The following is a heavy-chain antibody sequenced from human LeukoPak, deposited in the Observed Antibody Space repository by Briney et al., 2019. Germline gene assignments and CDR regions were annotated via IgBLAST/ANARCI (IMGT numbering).Heavy chain of an antibody. CDR2: IKEDWTYT. J-gene: IGHJ4*02. CDR1: GFTFSRHW. CDR3: ARDRDTAMGL. V-gene: IGHV3-74*01. D-gene: IGHD5-18*01. Sequence: GGSLGLSCAASGFTFSRHWKRWVRQAPGKGLVWVSRIKEDWTYTSYVDSVEGRFTMSRDNARNTLYLEMNSLRAEDTAVYYCARDRDTAMGLWGQGTLVTASS.